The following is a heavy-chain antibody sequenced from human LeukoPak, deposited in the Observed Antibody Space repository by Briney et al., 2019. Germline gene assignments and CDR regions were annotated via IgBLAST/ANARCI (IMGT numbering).Heavy chain of an antibody. CDR2: IKQDGSQK. CDR3: AREDWGPDY. D-gene: IGHD7-27*01. CDR1: GVTFTGDW. J-gene: IGHJ4*02. Sequence: GGSLRLSCAASGVTFTGDWMVWVRQAPGEGLEWVANIKQDGSQKHYVDSVKGRFTISRDNAKKSLYLQMSNLRAEDTGVYYCAREDWGPDYWGQGTLVTVSS. V-gene: IGHV3-7*01.